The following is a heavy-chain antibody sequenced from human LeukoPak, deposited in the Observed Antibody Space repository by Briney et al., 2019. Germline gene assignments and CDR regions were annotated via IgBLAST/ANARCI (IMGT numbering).Heavy chain of an antibody. CDR1: GGSISTYY. J-gene: IGHJ6*03. Sequence: SETLSLTCTVSGGSISTYYWSWIRQPPGKGLEWIGYIYYSGSTNYNPSLKSRVTISVDTSKNQFSLKLSSVTAADTAVYYCARTNYYYYYMDVWGKGTTVTVSS. V-gene: IGHV4-59*01. CDR2: IYYSGST. CDR3: ARTNYYYYYMDV.